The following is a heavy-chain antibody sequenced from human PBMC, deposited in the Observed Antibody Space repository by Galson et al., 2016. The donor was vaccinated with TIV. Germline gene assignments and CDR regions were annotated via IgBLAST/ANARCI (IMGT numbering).Heavy chain of an antibody. CDR1: GVSVSDNY. CDR2: ISSAGTT. V-gene: IGHV3-66*01. Sequence: SLRLSCAASGVSVSDNYMSWVRQAPGKGLEWVSLISSAGTTPYTDSVRGRFTISRDNSKNTLYLQMNSLRAEDTAVYYCARERRYCGNECYLYYYGMDVWGQGTTVTVSS. J-gene: IGHJ6*02. D-gene: IGHD2-21*01. CDR3: ARERRYCGNECYLYYYGMDV.